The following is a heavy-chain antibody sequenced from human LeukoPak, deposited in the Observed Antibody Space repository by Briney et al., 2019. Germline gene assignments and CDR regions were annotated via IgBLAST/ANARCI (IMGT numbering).Heavy chain of an antibody. CDR2: IYYSGST. CDR3: ARGTIFAYDY. J-gene: IGHJ4*02. Sequence: PSETLSLTCTVSGGSISSYYWSWIRQPPGKGPEWIGYIYYSGSTNYNPSLKSRVTISVDTSKNQFSLKLSSVTAADTAVYYCARGTIFAYDYWGQGTLVTVSS. D-gene: IGHD3-3*01. V-gene: IGHV4-59*01. CDR1: GGSISSYY.